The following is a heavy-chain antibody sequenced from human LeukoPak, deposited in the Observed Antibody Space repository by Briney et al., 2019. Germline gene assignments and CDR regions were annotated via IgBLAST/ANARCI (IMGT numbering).Heavy chain of an antibody. Sequence: ASVKVSCKASGYTFNSYGITWVRQAPGQGLEWMGSISAYTGYTKFAQKFQDRVTMTTDTSTSTAYMELRSLRSDDTAVYYCARVQRYSGGFEGYYYYYMDVWGKGTTVTVSS. CDR1: GYTFNSYG. CDR2: ISAYTGYT. CDR3: ARVQRYSGGFEGYYYYYMDV. V-gene: IGHV1-18*01. D-gene: IGHD6-19*01. J-gene: IGHJ6*03.